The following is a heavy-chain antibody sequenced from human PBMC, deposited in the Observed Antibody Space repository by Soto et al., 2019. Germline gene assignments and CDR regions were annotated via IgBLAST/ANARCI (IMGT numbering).Heavy chain of an antibody. Sequence: SETLSLTCTVSGGSISSSSYYWSWIRQPPGKGLEWIGSIYYSGSTYYNPSLKSRVTISVDTSKNQFSLKLSSVTAADTAVYYCARPTRYCSGGSCYGLYFDYWGQGTLVTVSS. V-gene: IGHV4-39*01. CDR3: ARPTRYCSGGSCYGLYFDY. J-gene: IGHJ4*02. CDR2: IYYSGST. CDR1: GGSISSSSYY. D-gene: IGHD2-15*01.